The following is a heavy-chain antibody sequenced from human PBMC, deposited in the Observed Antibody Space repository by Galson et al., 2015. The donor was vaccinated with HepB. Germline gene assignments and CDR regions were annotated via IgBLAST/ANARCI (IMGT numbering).Heavy chain of an antibody. Sequence: SVKVSCKASGYTFTTYAMHWVRQAPGQRLEWMGWISAGNGNTKYSQKFQGRVTITRDTSASTVYMELSSLRSEDTAVYYCARAKNYYYDSSGALVNWYFDLWGRGTLATVSS. CDR3: ARAKNYYYDSSGALVNWYFDL. D-gene: IGHD3-22*01. CDR2: ISAGNGNT. J-gene: IGHJ2*01. V-gene: IGHV1-3*01. CDR1: GYTFTTYA.